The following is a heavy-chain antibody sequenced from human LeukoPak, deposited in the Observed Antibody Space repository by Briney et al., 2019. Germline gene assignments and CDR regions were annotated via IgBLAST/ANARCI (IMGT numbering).Heavy chain of an antibody. CDR2: INHSGST. J-gene: IGHJ4*02. CDR3: ASGNWNYDY. V-gene: IGHV4-39*07. CDR1: GGSISSSSYY. Sequence: SETLSLTCTVSGGSISSSSYYWSWIRQPPGKWLEWIGEINHSGSTNYNPSLKSRVTVSVDTSKNQFSLKLSSVTAADTAVYYCASGNWNYDYWGQGTLVTVSS. D-gene: IGHD1-7*01.